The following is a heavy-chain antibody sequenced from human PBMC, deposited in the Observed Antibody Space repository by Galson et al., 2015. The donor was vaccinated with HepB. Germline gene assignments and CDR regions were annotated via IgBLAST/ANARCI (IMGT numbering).Heavy chain of an antibody. CDR1: GFTFSWYW. Sequence: SLRLSFAASGFTFSWYWMHWVRQVPGKGLVWVARTNSDGSYTTYADSVKGRFTISRDNAKNTLYLQMNSPRAEDTALYYCARTRGAAAGIFDYWGQGTLVTVSS. CDR2: TNSDGSYT. CDR3: ARTRGAAAGIFDY. D-gene: IGHD6-13*01. V-gene: IGHV3-74*01. J-gene: IGHJ4*02.